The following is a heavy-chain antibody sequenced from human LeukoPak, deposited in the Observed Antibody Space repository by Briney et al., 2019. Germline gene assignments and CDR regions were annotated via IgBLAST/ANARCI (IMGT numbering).Heavy chain of an antibody. CDR3: AKDASGPEY. CDR2: ISAGGGGT. CDR1: GLTFGGYS. V-gene: IGHV3-23*01. Sequence: GGSLRLSCAVSGLTFGGYSMTWVRQAPGKGLFWVSGISAGGGGTYYADSVKGRFTISRDNSRNTLYLQMNSLSAEDTAVYYCAKDASGPEYWGQGTLVTVSS. J-gene: IGHJ4*02.